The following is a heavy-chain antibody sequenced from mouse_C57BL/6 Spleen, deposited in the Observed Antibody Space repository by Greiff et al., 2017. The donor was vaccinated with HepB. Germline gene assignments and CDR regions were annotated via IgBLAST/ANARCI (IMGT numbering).Heavy chain of an antibody. CDR1: GYTFTSYW. D-gene: IGHD1-3*01. J-gene: IGHJ4*01. Sequence: QVQLQQPGAELVMPGASVKLSCKASGYTFTSYWMHWVKQRPGQGLEWIGEIDPSDSYTNYNQKLKGKSTLTVDKSSSTAYMQLSSLTSEDSAVYYCARGGGKGGSMDYWGQGTSVTVSS. CDR2: IDPSDSYT. CDR3: ARGGGKGGSMDY. V-gene: IGHV1-69*01.